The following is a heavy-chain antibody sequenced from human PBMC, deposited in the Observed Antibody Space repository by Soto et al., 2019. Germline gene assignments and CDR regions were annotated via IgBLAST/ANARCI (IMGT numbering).Heavy chain of an antibody. CDR3: ARVTPGNNLYYFSGLDV. D-gene: IGHD1-1*01. CDR2: IAYDGINT. V-gene: IGHV3-30-3*01. CDR1: GFNFGTYA. Sequence: GGSLRLSCVASGFNFGTYAIHWVRQAPGKGLQWVALIAYDGINTYDADSVKGRFTISRDNSKNTLHLQMNSLRPEDTGAYFCARVTPGNNLYYFSGLDVWGQGTSVTVAS. J-gene: IGHJ6*02.